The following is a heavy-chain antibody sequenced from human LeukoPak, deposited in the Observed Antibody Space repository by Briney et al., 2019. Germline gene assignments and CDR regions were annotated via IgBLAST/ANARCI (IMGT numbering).Heavy chain of an antibody. Sequence: GGSLRLSCAASGFTFSSSAMSWVRQAPGKGLEWVSAISNNGGYTYYADSVQGRFTISRDNSKSTLCLQMNNLRAEDTAVYYCAKAKNYGDYYYWGQGTLVTVSS. CDR3: AKAKNYGDYYY. V-gene: IGHV3-23*01. D-gene: IGHD4-17*01. CDR1: GFTFSSSA. CDR2: ISNNGGYT. J-gene: IGHJ4*02.